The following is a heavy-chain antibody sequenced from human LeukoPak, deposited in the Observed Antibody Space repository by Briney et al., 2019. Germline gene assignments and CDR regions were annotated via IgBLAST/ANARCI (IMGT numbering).Heavy chain of an antibody. CDR3: ARDFRVATINHYYYGMDV. Sequence: ASVKVSCKASGYTFTGYYMHWVRQAPGQGLEWMGWINPNSGGTNYAQKFQGRVTMTRDTSISTAYMELSRLRSDDTAVYYCARDFRVATINHYYYGMDVWGQGTTVTVSS. CDR2: INPNSGGT. CDR1: GYTFTGYY. V-gene: IGHV1-2*02. J-gene: IGHJ6*02. D-gene: IGHD5-12*01.